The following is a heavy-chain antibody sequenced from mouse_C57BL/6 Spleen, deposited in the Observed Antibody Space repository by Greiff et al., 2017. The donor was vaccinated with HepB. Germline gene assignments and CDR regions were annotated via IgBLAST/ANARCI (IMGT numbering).Heavy chain of an antibody. Sequence: VQRVESGAELARPGASVKMSCKASGYTFTSYTMHWVKQRPGQGLEWIGYINPSSGYTKYNQKFKDKATLTADKSSSTAYMQLSSLTSEDSAVYYCARWLLPYYFDWWGQGTTLTVSS. CDR3: ARWLLPYYFDW. D-gene: IGHD2-3*01. CDR2: INPSSGYT. CDR1: GYTFTSYT. J-gene: IGHJ2*01. V-gene: IGHV1-4*01.